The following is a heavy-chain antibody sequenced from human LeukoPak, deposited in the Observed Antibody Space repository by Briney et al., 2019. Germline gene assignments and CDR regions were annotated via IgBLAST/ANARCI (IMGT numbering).Heavy chain of an antibody. CDR3: ASEGPSGYRGFDY. D-gene: IGHD3-3*01. CDR1: GGTFSSYA. V-gene: IGHV1-69*01. J-gene: IGHJ4*02. CDR2: IIPIFGTA. Sequence: ASVKVSCKASGGTFSSYAISWVRQAPGQGLEWMGGIIPIFGTANYAQKFQGRVTITADESTSTAYMELSSLRSEDTAVYYCASEGPSGYRGFDYWGQGTLVTVSS.